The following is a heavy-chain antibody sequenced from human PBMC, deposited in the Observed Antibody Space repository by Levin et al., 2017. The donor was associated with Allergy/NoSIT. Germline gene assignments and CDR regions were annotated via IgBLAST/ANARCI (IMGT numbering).Heavy chain of an antibody. CDR3: AKATSGYCGGDCALHRD. CDR2: ISGSGGST. Sequence: GESLKISCAASGFTFSSYAMSWVRQAPGKGLEWVSAISGSGGSTYYADSVKGRFTISRDNSKNTLYLQMNSLRAEDTAVYYCAKATSGYCGGDCALHRDWGQGTLVTVSS. CDR1: GFTFSSYA. V-gene: IGHV3-23*01. D-gene: IGHD2-21*02. J-gene: IGHJ4*02.